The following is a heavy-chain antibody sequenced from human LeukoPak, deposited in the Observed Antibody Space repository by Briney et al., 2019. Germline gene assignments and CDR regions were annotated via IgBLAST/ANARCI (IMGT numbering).Heavy chain of an antibody. Sequence: GASVKVSCKASGYSFSRYAMHWVRQAPGQRLEWMGGFDPEDGETIYAQKFQGRVTMTEDTSTDTAYMELSSLRSEDTAVYYCATTLLWFGELSFDYWGQGTLVTVSS. D-gene: IGHD3-10*01. CDR1: GYSFSRYA. CDR3: ATTLLWFGELSFDY. V-gene: IGHV1-24*01. J-gene: IGHJ4*02. CDR2: FDPEDGET.